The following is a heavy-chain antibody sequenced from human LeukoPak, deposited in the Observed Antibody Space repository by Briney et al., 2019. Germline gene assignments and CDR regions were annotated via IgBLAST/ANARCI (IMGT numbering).Heavy chain of an antibody. V-gene: IGHV3-33*01. D-gene: IGHD2-21*02. CDR1: GFTFNNYG. J-gene: IGHJ4*02. Sequence: GGSLRLSCAASGFTFNNYGMHWVRQAPGKGLEWVALIWFDGSKKLYAHSVNGRFTISRDNSKNTLYLGLHSLRAEDTAVYYCARDLVVVTAIPFDSWGQGTLVTVSS. CDR2: IWFDGSKK. CDR3: ARDLVVVTAIPFDS.